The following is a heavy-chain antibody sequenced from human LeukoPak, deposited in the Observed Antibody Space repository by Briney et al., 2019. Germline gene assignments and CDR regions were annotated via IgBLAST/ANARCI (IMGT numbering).Heavy chain of an antibody. J-gene: IGHJ4*02. CDR1: GFTFSSYS. CDR3: ARDSSISWPHFDY. D-gene: IGHD2-15*01. V-gene: IGHV3-21*01. CDR2: ISSSSYI. Sequence: NPGRSLRLSCAASGFTFSSYSMNWVRQAPGKGLEWVSSISSSSYIYYADSVKGRFTISRDNAKNSLYLQMNSLRAEDTAVYYCARDSSISWPHFDYWGQGTLVTVSS.